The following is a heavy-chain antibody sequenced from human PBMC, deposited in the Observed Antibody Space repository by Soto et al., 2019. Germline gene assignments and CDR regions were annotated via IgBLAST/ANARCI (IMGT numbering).Heavy chain of an antibody. CDR1: GGSISSNY. J-gene: IGHJ5*02. CDR3: ARDPGGWFDP. V-gene: IGHV4-59*01. CDR2: IYYSGST. Sequence: PSETLSLTCTVSGGSISSNYWSWIRQPPGKGLEWIGYIYYSGSTNYNPSLKSRVTISVDTSKNQFSLNLSSVTAADTAVYYCARDPGGWFDPWGQGTLVTVSS.